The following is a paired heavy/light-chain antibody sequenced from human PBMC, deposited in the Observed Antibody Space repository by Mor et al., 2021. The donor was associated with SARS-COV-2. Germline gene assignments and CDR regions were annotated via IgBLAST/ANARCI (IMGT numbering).Heavy chain of an antibody. V-gene: IGHV3-30*02. CDR1: GFIFSSYG. CDR3: AKDANGVVGAMLGPLDF. D-gene: IGHD1-26*01. Sequence: QVQLVESGGGVVQAGGSLRLSCAASGFIFSSYGMHWVRQAPGKGLEWVAFIRFDETTQYYADSVKGRFTISRDNSRNTLYLQIESLRNEDTAVYYCAKDANGVVGAMLGPLDFWGQGTKVTVSS. J-gene: IGHJ4*02. CDR2: IRFDETTQ.
Light chain of an antibody. V-gene: IGLV4-69*01. CDR1: SGHSKYA. Sequence: QLVLTQSPSASASLGASVRLTCTLSSGHSKYAIAWHQHQPDKGPRFLMKVNSDGAHFRGDGISARFSGSSSGAERYLTISSLQSEDEADYYCQSWDTGIQVFGGGTKLTV. J-gene: IGLJ2*01. CDR3: QSWDTGIQV. CDR2: VNSDGAH.